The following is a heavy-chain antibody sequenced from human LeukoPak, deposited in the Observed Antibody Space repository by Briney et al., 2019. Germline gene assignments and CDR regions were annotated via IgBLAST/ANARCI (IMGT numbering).Heavy chain of an antibody. Sequence: SETLSLTCTVSGGSISSYYWSWIRQPPGKGLEWIGYIYTSGSTNYNPSLKSRVTISVDTSKNQFSLKLSSVTAADTAVYYCARDVTGEYYFDYWGQGTLVTVSS. J-gene: IGHJ4*02. CDR3: ARDVTGEYYFDY. V-gene: IGHV4-4*09. D-gene: IGHD4-17*01. CDR1: GGSISSYY. CDR2: IYTSGST.